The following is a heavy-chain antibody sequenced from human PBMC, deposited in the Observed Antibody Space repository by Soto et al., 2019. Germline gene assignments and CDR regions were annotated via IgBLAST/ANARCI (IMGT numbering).Heavy chain of an antibody. D-gene: IGHD2-8*01. CDR3: ARLIGDSWLDS. V-gene: IGHV6-1*01. Sequence: SQTLSLTCAISGDSVSTNSTTWDWIRQSPSRRLEWLGWTYYRSKWYNDYAVSVKGRITINPDTSNNQLSLQLSSVTPVDSVVYYCARLIGDSWLDSWGQGTLVTVSS. CDR2: TYYRSKWYN. J-gene: IGHJ5*01. CDR1: GDSVSTNSTT.